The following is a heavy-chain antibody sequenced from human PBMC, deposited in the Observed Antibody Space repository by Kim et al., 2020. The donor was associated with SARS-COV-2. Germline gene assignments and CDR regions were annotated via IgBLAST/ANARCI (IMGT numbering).Heavy chain of an antibody. J-gene: IGHJ4*02. D-gene: IGHD3-9*01. CDR3: AREHILTGYYNGVFDY. Sequence: SETLSLTCTVSGGSISSYYWSWIRQPPGTGLEWIGVSYYSGSTNYNPPLTSRVTISVDTSKNQFSLKLSSVTAADTAVYYCAREHILTGYYNGVFDYWGQGTLVTVSS. V-gene: IGHV4-59*01. CDR1: GGSISSYY. CDR2: SYYSGST.